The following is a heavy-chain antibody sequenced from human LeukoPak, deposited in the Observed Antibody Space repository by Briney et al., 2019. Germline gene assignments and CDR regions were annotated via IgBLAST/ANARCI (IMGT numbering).Heavy chain of an antibody. Sequence: GESLKISCKGSGYSFTSYWIGWVRQMPGKGLEWMGIIYSGDSDTRYSPSFQGQVTISADKSISTAYLQWSSLKASDTAMYYCARRLGFYCSSTSCYVFDYWGQGTLVTVSS. V-gene: IGHV5-51*01. CDR1: GYSFTSYW. D-gene: IGHD2-2*01. CDR2: IYSGDSDT. J-gene: IGHJ4*02. CDR3: ARRLGFYCSSTSCYVFDY.